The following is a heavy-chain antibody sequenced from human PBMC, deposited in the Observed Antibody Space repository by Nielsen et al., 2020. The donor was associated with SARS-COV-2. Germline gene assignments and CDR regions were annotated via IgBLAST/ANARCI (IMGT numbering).Heavy chain of an antibody. V-gene: IGHV4-30-4*08. J-gene: IGHJ5*02. CDR1: GGTMGDTTFF. CDR2: IYHSGST. D-gene: IGHD6-13*01. Sequence: SETLSLTCNVSGGTMGDTTFFWACIRQPTGKGPAWIGHIYHSGSTYYNPSLKSRITISVDTSKNQFSLEVTSVTAADTAVYYCARVPYSSSWYVWFDPWGRGTLVTVSS. CDR3: ARVPYSSSWYVWFDP.